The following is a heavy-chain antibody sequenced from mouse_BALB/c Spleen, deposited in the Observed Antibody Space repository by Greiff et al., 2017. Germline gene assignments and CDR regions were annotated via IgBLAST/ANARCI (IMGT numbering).Heavy chain of an antibody. CDR3: ARWDGYYSY. CDR1: GYTFTSYW. J-gene: IGHJ2*01. Sequence: QVQLKQSGAELVKPGASVKLSCKASGYTFTSYWMHWVKQRPGQGLEWIGEIDPSDSYTNYNQKFKGKATLTVDKSSSTAYMQLSSLTSEDSAVYYCARWDGYYSYWGQGTTLTVSS. CDR2: IDPSDSYT. V-gene: IGHV1-69*02. D-gene: IGHD2-3*01.